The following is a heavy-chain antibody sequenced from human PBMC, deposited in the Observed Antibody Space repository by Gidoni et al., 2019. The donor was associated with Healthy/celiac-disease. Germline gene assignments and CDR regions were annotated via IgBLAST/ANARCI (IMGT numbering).Heavy chain of an antibody. CDR1: GFAFSSYA. D-gene: IGHD6-19*01. Sequence: EVQLLESGGGLVQPGGSLRLSCAASGFAFSSYAMSWVRQVPGKGLEWVSAISGSGGSTYYADSVKGRFTISRDNSKNTLYLQMNSLRAEDTAVYYCAKNREPGLHSSGWYAFDIWGQGTMVTVSS. CDR2: ISGSGGST. CDR3: AKNREPGLHSSGWYAFDI. J-gene: IGHJ3*02. V-gene: IGHV3-23*01.